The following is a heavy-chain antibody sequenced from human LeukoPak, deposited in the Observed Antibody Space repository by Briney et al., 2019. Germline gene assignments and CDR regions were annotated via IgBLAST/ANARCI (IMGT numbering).Heavy chain of an antibody. D-gene: IGHD3-16*01. CDR3: ARADRLGAALLASFDY. Sequence: ASVKVSCKASGYTFTGYYMHWVRQAPGQGLEWMGWMNPNSGNTGYAQKFQGRVTITRNTSISTAYMELSSLRAEDTAVYYCARADRLGAALLASFDYWGQGTLVTVSS. CDR2: MNPNSGNT. V-gene: IGHV1-8*03. CDR1: GYTFTGYY. J-gene: IGHJ4*02.